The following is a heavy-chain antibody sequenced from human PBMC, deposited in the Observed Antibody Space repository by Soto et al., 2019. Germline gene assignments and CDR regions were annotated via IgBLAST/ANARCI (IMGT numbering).Heavy chain of an antibody. J-gene: IGHJ4*02. CDR2: IIPIGGTP. D-gene: IGHD3-22*01. CDR3: ATNYYDGSGHYFIFEH. Sequence: ASVKVSCKASGRTFNNYAISWVRQAPGIGFEWLGVIIPIGGTPEHAQKFQGRVTISADESTNTAYMELSSLRSEDTAVYYCATNYYDGSGHYFIFEHWGQGTLVAVSS. V-gene: IGHV1-69*13. CDR1: GRTFNNYA.